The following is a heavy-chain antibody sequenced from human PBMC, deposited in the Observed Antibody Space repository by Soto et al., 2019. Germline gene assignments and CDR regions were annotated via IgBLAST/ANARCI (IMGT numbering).Heavy chain of an antibody. CDR3: ARAPQRRSIAGRTLDYGMDV. J-gene: IGHJ6*02. Sequence: PGESLKISCKDSGYSFTSYWIGWVRQMPGKGLEWMGIIYPGDSDTRYSPSFQGQVTISADKSISTAYLQWSSLKASDTAMYYCARAPQRRSIAGRTLDYGMDVWGQGTSVTVSS. CDR1: GYSFTSYW. D-gene: IGHD6-6*01. V-gene: IGHV5-51*01. CDR2: IYPGDSDT.